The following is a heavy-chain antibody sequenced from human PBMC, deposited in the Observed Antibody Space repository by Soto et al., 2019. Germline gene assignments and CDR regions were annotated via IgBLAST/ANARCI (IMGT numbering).Heavy chain of an antibody. CDR1: GYDFNENW. J-gene: IGHJ4*02. D-gene: IGHD3-22*01. V-gene: IGHV5-51*01. CDR2: MYPGDSDT. Sequence: SGVLLQICSRGAGYDFNENWVGWVRKLPGRGLEWVGIMYPGDSDTRLHPSLQGHVTPSADVTVSTAFLQWRTLKTSDSGMYFCARLPRDCNKTSCYYADHWGQGTSVTVSS. CDR3: ARLPRDCNKTSCYYADH.